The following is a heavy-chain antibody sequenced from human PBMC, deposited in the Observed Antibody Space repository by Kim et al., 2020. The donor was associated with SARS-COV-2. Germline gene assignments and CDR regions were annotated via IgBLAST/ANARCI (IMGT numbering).Heavy chain of an antibody. J-gene: IGHJ4*02. Sequence: YYADSVKGRFTISRDNAKNSLYLQMNSLRAEDTAVYYCARETVTTSNFDYWGQGTLVTVSS. D-gene: IGHD4-17*01. CDR3: ARETVTTSNFDY. V-gene: IGHV3-21*01.